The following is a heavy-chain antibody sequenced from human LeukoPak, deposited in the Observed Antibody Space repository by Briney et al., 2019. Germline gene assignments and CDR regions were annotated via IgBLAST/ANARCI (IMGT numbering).Heavy chain of an antibody. Sequence: ASVKVSCKASGYSFTNYDINWVRQATGQGLEWMGWINPNSGGTNYAQKFQGRVTMTRDTSISTAYMELSRLRSDDTAVYYCARVDTAMETKPPFDYWGQGTLVTVSS. V-gene: IGHV1-2*02. CDR1: GYSFTNYD. J-gene: IGHJ4*02. D-gene: IGHD5-18*01. CDR2: INPNSGGT. CDR3: ARVDTAMETKPPFDY.